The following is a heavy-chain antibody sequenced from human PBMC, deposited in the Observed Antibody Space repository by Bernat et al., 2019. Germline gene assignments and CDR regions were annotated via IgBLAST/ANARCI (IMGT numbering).Heavy chain of an antibody. CDR2: ISYDGSNK. V-gene: IGHV3-30-3*01. Sequence: QVQLVESGGGVVQPGRSLRLSCAASGFTFSSYAMHWVRQAPGKGLEWVAVISYDGSNKYYADSVKGRFTISRDNSKNTLYLQMNSLRAEDTAVYYCARDLSSYHPEYYFDYWGQGTLVTVSS. D-gene: IGHD6-13*01. CDR3: ARDLSSYHPEYYFDY. CDR1: GFTFSSYA. J-gene: IGHJ4*02.